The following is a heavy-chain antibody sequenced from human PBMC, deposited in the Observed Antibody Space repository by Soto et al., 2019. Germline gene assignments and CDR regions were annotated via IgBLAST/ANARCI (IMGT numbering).Heavy chain of an antibody. J-gene: IGHJ5*02. CDR1: GYTFTSYY. V-gene: IGHV1-46*01. Sequence: ASVKVSCKASGYTFTSYYMHWVRQAPGQGLEWMGIINPSGGSTSYAQKFQGRVTMTRDTSTGTVYMELSSLRSEDTAVYYCARTIFGVAPMMDNWFDPWGQGTLVTVSS. CDR2: INPSGGST. CDR3: ARTIFGVAPMMDNWFDP. D-gene: IGHD3-3*01.